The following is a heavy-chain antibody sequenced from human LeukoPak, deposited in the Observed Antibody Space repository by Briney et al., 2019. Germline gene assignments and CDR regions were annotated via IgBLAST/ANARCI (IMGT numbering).Heavy chain of an antibody. V-gene: IGHV3-21*01. CDR3: AREGDDYGDYGNDY. Sequence: PGGSLRLSCAASGFTFSSYSMNWVCQAPGNGLEWVSSISSSSSYIYYADSVKGRFTISRDNAKNSLYLQMNSLRAEDTAVYYCAREGDDYGDYGNDYWGQGTLVTVSS. D-gene: IGHD4-17*01. J-gene: IGHJ4*02. CDR2: ISSSSSYI. CDR1: GFTFSSYS.